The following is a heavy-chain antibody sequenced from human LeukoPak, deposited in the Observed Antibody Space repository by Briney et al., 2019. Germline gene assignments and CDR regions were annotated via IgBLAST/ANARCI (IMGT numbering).Heavy chain of an antibody. D-gene: IGHD6-19*01. CDR1: GGSISSYY. CDR2: IYYSGST. CDR3: ARSDSGWYEY. J-gene: IGHJ4*02. Sequence: PSETLSFTCTVSGGSISSYYWSWIRQPPGKGLEWIGYIYYSGSTNYNPSLKSRVTISVDTSKNQFSLKLSSVTAADTAVYYCARSDSGWYEYWGQGTLVTVSS. V-gene: IGHV4-59*01.